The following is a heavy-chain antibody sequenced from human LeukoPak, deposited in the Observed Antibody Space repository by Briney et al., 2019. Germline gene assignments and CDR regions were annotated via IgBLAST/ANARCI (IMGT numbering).Heavy chain of an antibody. CDR3: ARDPRQQLAGGYYYYYMDV. CDR2: ISSSSSTI. Sequence: PGGSLRLSCAASGFTFSSYSMNWVRQAPGKGLEWVSYISSSSSTIYYADSVKGRFTISRDNAKNSLYLQMNSLRDEDTAVYYCARDPRQQLAGGYYYYYMDVWGKGTTVTVSS. CDR1: GFTFSSYS. D-gene: IGHD6-13*01. V-gene: IGHV3-48*02. J-gene: IGHJ6*03.